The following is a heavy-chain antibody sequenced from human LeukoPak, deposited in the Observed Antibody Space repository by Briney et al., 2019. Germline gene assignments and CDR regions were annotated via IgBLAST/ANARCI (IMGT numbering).Heavy chain of an antibody. D-gene: IGHD3-10*01. CDR1: GFTFSSHW. J-gene: IGHJ3*02. V-gene: IGHV3-74*01. CDR2: ISTDGSNT. Sequence: GGSLRLSCAASGFTFSSHWIHWVRQAPGKGLVWVSRISTDGSNTNYADSVKGRFTISRDNAKNTLYLQMNSLRAEDTAVYYCVRGSRRFDAFDIWGQGTMVTVSS. CDR3: VRGSRRFDAFDI.